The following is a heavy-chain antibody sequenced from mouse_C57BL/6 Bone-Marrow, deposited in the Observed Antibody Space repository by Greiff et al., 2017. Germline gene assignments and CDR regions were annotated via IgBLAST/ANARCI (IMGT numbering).Heavy chain of an antibody. CDR3: TSFITTVPFAY. V-gene: IGHV14-4*01. Sequence: VQLQQSGAELVRPGASVKLSCTASGFNIKDDYMHWVKQRPEQGLEWIGWIDPENGDTEYASKFQGKATITADTSSNTAYLQLSSLTSEDTAVYYCTSFITTVPFAYWGQGILVTVSA. J-gene: IGHJ3*01. CDR1: GFNIKDDY. D-gene: IGHD1-1*01. CDR2: IDPENGDT.